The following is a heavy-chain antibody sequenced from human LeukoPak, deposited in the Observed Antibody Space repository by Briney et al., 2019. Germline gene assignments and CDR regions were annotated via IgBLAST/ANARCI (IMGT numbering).Heavy chain of an antibody. V-gene: IGHV1-46*01. Sequence: ASVKVSCKASGHTFTTYYMHWVRQAPGQGLEWMAVINPSGTRTNYAQKFQGRVTVTRDTSTSTDYMELSGLRSEDTAVYYCARDNSRRNAWWFDPWGQGTQVIVSS. J-gene: IGHJ5*02. CDR1: GHTFTTYY. CDR3: ARDNSRRNAWWFDP. CDR2: INPSGTRT. D-gene: IGHD1-1*01.